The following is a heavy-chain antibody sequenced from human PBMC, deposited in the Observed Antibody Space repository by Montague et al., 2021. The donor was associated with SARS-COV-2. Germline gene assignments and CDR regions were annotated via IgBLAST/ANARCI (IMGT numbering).Heavy chain of an antibody. D-gene: IGHD6-19*01. J-gene: IGHJ4*02. Sequence: CAISGDSVSRNSLAWSWNRHSPPSGLERLGGTYYRSKWYSDYAPSVRGRLTVNPDASKNEFSLELNYVTPEDTAVYYCVRYSGWFYFDFWGQGTLVTVSS. CDR1: GDSVSRNSLA. CDR3: VRYSGWFYFDF. CDR2: TYYRSKWYS. V-gene: IGHV6-1*01.